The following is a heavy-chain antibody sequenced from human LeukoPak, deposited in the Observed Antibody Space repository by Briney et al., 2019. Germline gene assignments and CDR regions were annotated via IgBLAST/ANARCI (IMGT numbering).Heavy chain of an antibody. CDR2: IYYSGST. V-gene: IGHV4-39*01. D-gene: IGHD2-2*01. Sequence: PSETLSLTCTVSGGSISSSSHYWGWIRQPPGKGLEWIGSIYYSGSTYYNPSPKSRVTISVDTSKNQFSLKLSSMTAADTAVYYCARHCSSTACPFDYWGQGTLVTVSS. CDR1: GGSISSSSHY. J-gene: IGHJ4*02. CDR3: ARHCSSTACPFDY.